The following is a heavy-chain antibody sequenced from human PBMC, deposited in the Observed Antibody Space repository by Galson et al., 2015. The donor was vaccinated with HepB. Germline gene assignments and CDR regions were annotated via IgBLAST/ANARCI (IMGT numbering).Heavy chain of an antibody. J-gene: IGHJ1*01. CDR1: GYTFTSYG. CDR2: INPYNGGT. Sequence: SVKVSCKASGYTFTSYGISWVRQAPGQGLEWVGWINPYNGGTNFAQKFQDRVTMTTDTSTSTAYMELRSLRSDGTAVYYCARGPWFGEFTRILVLQHWGQGTLVTVSS. V-gene: IGHV1-18*04. CDR3: ARGPWFGEFTRILVLQH. D-gene: IGHD3-10*01.